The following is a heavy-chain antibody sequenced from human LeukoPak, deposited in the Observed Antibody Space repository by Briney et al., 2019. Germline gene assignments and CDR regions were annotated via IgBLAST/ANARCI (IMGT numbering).Heavy chain of an antibody. Sequence: PLETLSLTCTVSGGSISSGSYYWSWIRQPAGKGLEWIGRIYTSGSTNYNPSLKSRVTISVDTSKNQFSLKLSSVTAADTAVSYCVTGENFDYWGQETLVTVSS. CDR1: GGSISSGSYY. CDR3: VTGENFDY. CDR2: IYTSGST. D-gene: IGHD7-27*01. J-gene: IGHJ4*02. V-gene: IGHV4-61*02.